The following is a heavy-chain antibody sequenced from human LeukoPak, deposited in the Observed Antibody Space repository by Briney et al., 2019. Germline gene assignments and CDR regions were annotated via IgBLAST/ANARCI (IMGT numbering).Heavy chain of an antibody. CDR1: GFTFSDYA. J-gene: IGHJ4*02. V-gene: IGHV3-23*01. D-gene: IGHD4-17*01. CDR3: AKSVESAVTTNPYFDY. Sequence: EGSLRLSCAASGFTFSDYAMSWVRQALGKGLKWVSVISGSGGSTYNVDPVKGRFTISRDNSKNTLYLQMNSLRAEDTAVYYCAKSVESAVTTNPYFDYWGQGILVTVSS. CDR2: ISGSGGST.